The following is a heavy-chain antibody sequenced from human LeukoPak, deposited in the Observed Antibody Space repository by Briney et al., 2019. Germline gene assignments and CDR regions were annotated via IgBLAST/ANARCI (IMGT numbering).Heavy chain of an antibody. J-gene: IGHJ3*02. CDR2: IAAGTGTT. CDR3: AREGYYGAFDI. Sequence: GGSLRLSCAASGFIFRSYSMNWVRQAPGKGLQWVSYIAAGTGTTYADSVKGRFTISRDNAKNSLFLQMNSLRDGDTAVYCCAREGYYGAFDIWGQGIMVTVSS. CDR1: GFIFRSYS. D-gene: IGHD3-10*01. V-gene: IGHV3-48*02.